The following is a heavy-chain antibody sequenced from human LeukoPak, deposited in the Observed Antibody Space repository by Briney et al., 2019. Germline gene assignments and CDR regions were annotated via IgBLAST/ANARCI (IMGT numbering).Heavy chain of an antibody. CDR3: AREMAPDPDPLWYFDL. CDR2: ISSSSSYI. Sequence: GGSLRLSCAASGFTFSSYSMNWVRQAPGKGLEWVSSISSSSSYIYYADSVKGRFTISRDNAKNSLYLQMNSLRAEDTAVYYCAREMAPDPDPLWYFDLWGRGTLVTVSS. D-gene: IGHD5-24*01. CDR1: GFTFSSYS. J-gene: IGHJ2*01. V-gene: IGHV3-21*01.